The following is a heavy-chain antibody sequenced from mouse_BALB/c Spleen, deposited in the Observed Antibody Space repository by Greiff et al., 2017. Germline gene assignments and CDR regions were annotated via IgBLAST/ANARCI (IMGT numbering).Heavy chain of an antibody. V-gene: IGHV1-9*01. CDR2: ILPGSGST. Sequence: QVQLQQSGAELMKPGASVKISCKATGYTFSSYWIEWVKQRPGHGLEWIGEILPGSGSTNYNEKFKGKATFTADTSSNTAYMQLSSLTSEDSAVYYCARDGNYTLFAYWGQGTLVTVSA. D-gene: IGHD2-1*01. CDR1: GYTFSSYW. J-gene: IGHJ3*01. CDR3: ARDGNYTLFAY.